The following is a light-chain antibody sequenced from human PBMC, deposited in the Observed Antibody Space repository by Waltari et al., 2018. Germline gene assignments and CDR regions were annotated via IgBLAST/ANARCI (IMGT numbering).Light chain of an antibody. CDR2: GAS. V-gene: IGKV3-15*01. J-gene: IGKJ4*01. CDR1: QSVRSN. Sequence: VLTQPPATLSVSPGERATLSCGASQSVRSNLAWYQQKPGQPPRLLIYGASTRATGIPARFSGSGSGTEFTLTISSLQSEDVAVYYCQQYNNWSLTLGGGTKVAIK. CDR3: QQYNNWSLT.